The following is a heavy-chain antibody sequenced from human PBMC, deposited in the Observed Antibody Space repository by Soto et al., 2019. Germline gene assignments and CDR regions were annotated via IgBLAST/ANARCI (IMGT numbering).Heavy chain of an antibody. D-gene: IGHD1-26*01. CDR2: INANSGHT. J-gene: IGHJ4*01. CDR3: ARDGKQWDQRFLDY. Sequence: GASVKVSCKASGHSFSTGGFSWVRQAPGQGLEWMGWINANSGHTNYAQKFRDRVTMTTDIFTTTVDMELRSLGSDDTAVYFCARDGKQWDQRFLDYWG. V-gene: IGHV1-18*01. CDR1: GHSFSTGG.